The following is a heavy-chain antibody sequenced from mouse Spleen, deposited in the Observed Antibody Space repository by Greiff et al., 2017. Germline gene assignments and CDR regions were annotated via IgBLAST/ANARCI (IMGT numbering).Heavy chain of an antibody. D-gene: IGHD1-1*01. CDR1: GYTFTSYW. CDR3: ARSDYGSSYGDYFDY. V-gene: IGHV1-64*01. J-gene: IGHJ2*01. Sequence: QVHVKQPGAELVKPGASVKLSCKASGYTFTSYWMHWVKQRPGQGLEWIGMIHPNSGSTNYNEKFKSKATLTVDKSSSTAYMQLSSLTSEDSAVYYCARSDYGSSYGDYFDYWGQGTTLTVSS. CDR2: IHPNSGST.